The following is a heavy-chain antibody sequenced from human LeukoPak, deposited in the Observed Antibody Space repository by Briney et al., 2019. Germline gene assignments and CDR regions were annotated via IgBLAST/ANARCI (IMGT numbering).Heavy chain of an antibody. V-gene: IGHV4-30-2*01. CDR3: AQGHDYGDYLNWFDP. CDR2: IYHSGST. Sequence: PSQTLSLTCAVSGGSISSGGYSWSWIRQPPGKGLEWIGYIYHSGSTYYNPSLKSRVTISVDTSKNQFSLKLSSVTAADTAVYYCAQGHDYGDYLNWFDPWGQGTLVTVSS. J-gene: IGHJ5*02. D-gene: IGHD4-17*01. CDR1: GGSISSGGYS.